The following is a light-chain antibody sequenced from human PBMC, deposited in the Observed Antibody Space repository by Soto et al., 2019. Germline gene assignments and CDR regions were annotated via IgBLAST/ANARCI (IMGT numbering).Light chain of an antibody. J-gene: IGLJ1*01. CDR3: QSYGGTMSPGV. Sequence: QPVLTQPTSVSGVPGQTVTISCTGSGSNIGATYDVHWYQQLPGTAPKLLSWGNTNRPAGAPGRFAGSKSGTSASLAITGLQAEDEADYCCQSYGGTMSPGVVGTWTNATVL. V-gene: IGLV1-40*01. CDR2: GNT. CDR1: GSNIGATYD.